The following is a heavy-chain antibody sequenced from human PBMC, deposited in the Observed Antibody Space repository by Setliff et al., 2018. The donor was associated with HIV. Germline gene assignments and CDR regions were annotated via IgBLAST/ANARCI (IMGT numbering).Heavy chain of an antibody. V-gene: IGHV4-34*01. CDR1: GDSFSGYD. Sequence: PSETLSLTCAVYGDSFSGYDWNWTRQPPGQGLEWIGEINHSGNTKYNPSLKSRVTISVDTSKNQFSLRLTSVTAADTAVYYCARGFSRQYLFSGYMDVWGKGTTVTVSS. J-gene: IGHJ6*03. CDR2: INHSGNT. D-gene: IGHD1-26*01. CDR3: ARGFSRQYLFSGYMDV.